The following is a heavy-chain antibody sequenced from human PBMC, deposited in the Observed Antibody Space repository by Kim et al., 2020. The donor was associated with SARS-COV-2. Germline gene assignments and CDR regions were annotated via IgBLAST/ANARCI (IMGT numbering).Heavy chain of an antibody. CDR3: ARQGLPDTAIVDAFDI. J-gene: IGHJ3*02. Sequence: SETLSLTCTVSGGSISSGGYYWSWIRQHPGKGLEWIGYIYYSGSTYYNPSLKSRVTISVDTSKNQFSLKLSSVTAADTAVYYCARQGLPDTAIVDAFDIWGQGTMVTVSS. D-gene: IGHD5-18*01. CDR2: IYYSGST. V-gene: IGHV4-31*03. CDR1: GGSISSGGYY.